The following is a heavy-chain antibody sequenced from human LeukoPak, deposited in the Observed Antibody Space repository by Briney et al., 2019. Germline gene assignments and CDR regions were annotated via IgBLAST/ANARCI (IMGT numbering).Heavy chain of an antibody. V-gene: IGHV3-23*01. CDR2: ISGSGGST. CDR1: GFTFSSYA. D-gene: IGHD1-26*01. CDR3: AKGPGGSYLNWFDP. Sequence: PGGSLRLSCAASGFTFSSYAMSWVRQAPGKGLEWVSAISGSGGSTYYADSVKGRFTISRDSSKNTLYLQMNSLRAEDTAVYYCAKGPGGSYLNWFDPWGQGTLVTVSS. J-gene: IGHJ5*02.